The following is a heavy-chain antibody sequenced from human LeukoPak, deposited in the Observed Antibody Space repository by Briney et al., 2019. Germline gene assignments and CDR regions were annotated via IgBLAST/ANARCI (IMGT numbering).Heavy chain of an antibody. D-gene: IGHD6-19*01. CDR2: ISPSGGIT. V-gene: IGHV3-23*01. CDR1: GFTFSSHG. CDR3: ARGFLSIAVAGNLGPPLDY. J-gene: IGHJ4*02. Sequence: PGGSLRLSCAASGFTFSSHGMNWVRQAPGKGLEWVSGISPSGGITYYTDSVKGRFTISRDNSKNTLYLQMNSLRAEDTAVYYCARGFLSIAVAGNLGPPLDYWGQGTLVTVSS.